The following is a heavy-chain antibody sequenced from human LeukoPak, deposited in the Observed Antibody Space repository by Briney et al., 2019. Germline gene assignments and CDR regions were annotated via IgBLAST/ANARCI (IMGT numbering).Heavy chain of an antibody. V-gene: IGHV3-21*01. CDR1: GFTFSSYS. Sequence: TGGSLRLSCAASGFTFSSYSMNWVRQAPGKGLEWVSSISSSSSYIYYADSVKGRFTISRDNSKNTLFLQMNSLRDEDTAVYYCTRVYLERLTAGYFDHWGQGTLVTVSP. J-gene: IGHJ4*02. CDR2: ISSSSSYI. CDR3: TRVYLERLTAGYFDH. D-gene: IGHD2-8*01.